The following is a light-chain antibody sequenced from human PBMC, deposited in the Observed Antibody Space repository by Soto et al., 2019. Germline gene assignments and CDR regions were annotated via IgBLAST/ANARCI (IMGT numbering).Light chain of an antibody. J-gene: IGKJ1*01. CDR1: QSVSSY. V-gene: IGKV3-11*01. CDR3: QLRSNWPPWT. Sequence: EIVLTQSPATLSLAAGERATLSCRASQSVSSYLAWYQQKPGQAPRLLIYDASNRATGIPARFSGSGSGTDFTLPISSLEPEDFAVYYCQLRSNWPPWTFGQGTKVEIK. CDR2: DAS.